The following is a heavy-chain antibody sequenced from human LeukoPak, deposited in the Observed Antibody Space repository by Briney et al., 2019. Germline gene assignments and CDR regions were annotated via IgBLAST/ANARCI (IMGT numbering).Heavy chain of an antibody. Sequence: GGALRLSCAASGFTFSDYYMSWIRQAPGKGLEWVSYISSSGSTIYYADSVKGRFTISRDNAKNSLYLQMNSLRAEDTAVYYCARETVVITYYYYYYMDVWGKGTTVTVSS. CDR1: GFTFSDYY. D-gene: IGHD3-22*01. CDR3: ARETVVITYYYYYYMDV. V-gene: IGHV3-11*01. J-gene: IGHJ6*03. CDR2: ISSSGSTI.